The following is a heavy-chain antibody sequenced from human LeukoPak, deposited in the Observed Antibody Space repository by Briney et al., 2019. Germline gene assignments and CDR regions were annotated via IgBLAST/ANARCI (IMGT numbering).Heavy chain of an antibody. V-gene: IGHV3-21*01. D-gene: IGHD4-17*01. Sequence: GGSLRLSCAASGFTFSSYSMNWVRQAPGKGLEWVSSISSSSSYIYYADSVKGRFTISRDNAKNSLYPQMNSLRAEDTAVYYCARGLIYGDAFDYWGQGTLVTVSS. CDR1: GFTFSSYS. J-gene: IGHJ4*02. CDR3: ARGLIYGDAFDY. CDR2: ISSSSSYI.